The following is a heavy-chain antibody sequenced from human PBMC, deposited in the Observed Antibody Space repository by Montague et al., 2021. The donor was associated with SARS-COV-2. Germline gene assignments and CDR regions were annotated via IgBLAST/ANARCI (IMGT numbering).Heavy chain of an antibody. V-gene: IGHV4-59*02. CDR1: SGSVYGHY. CDR2: IFYTGAT. D-gene: IGHD6-19*01. Sequence: SETLSLTCTVSSGSVYGHYLAWIRQPPGKGLECIAYIFYTGATYYNPSLESQVSISVDTSKNQVALKVKSVTAADSAFYYCATLGALAGNSFGFWGPGTFAIVPS. CDR3: ATLGALAGNSFGF. J-gene: IGHJ3*01.